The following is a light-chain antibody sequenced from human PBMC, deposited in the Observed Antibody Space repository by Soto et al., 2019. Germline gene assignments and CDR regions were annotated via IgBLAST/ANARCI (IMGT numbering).Light chain of an antibody. V-gene: IGKV3-11*01. Sequence: DIVLTQSPATLSLSPGDRATLSCRASQSVRSSLAWYQQKPGQAPRLLLYEASIRATGIPARFSGSGSGTDFTLTISSLEPDDCAVYYCQHRSNWPPTFGGGTKVEIK. J-gene: IGKJ4*01. CDR2: EAS. CDR3: QHRSNWPPT. CDR1: QSVRSS.